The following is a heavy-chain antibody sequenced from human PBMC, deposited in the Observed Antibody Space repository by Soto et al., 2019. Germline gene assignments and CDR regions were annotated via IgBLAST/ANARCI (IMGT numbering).Heavy chain of an antibody. CDR3: ARAHTDYIWGSYRYLEAFDI. Sequence: GGSLRLSCAASGFTFSDYYMSWIRQAPGKGLEWVSYISSSGSTIYYADSVKGRFTISRDNAKNSLYLQMNSLRAEDTAVYYCARAHTDYIWGSYRYLEAFDIWGQGTMVTVSS. CDR2: ISSSGSTI. D-gene: IGHD3-16*02. V-gene: IGHV3-11*01. CDR1: GFTFSDYY. J-gene: IGHJ3*02.